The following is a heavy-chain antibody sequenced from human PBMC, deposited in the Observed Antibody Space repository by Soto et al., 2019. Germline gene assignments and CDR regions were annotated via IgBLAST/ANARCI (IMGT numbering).Heavy chain of an antibody. CDR2: IIPILGIA. CDR3: ARRYCSGGSCYLDY. Sequence: QVQLVQSGAEVKKPGSSVKVSCKASGGTFSSYTISWVRQAPGQGLEWMGRIIPILGIANYAQKFQGRVTITTDKSTTTAYIELSSLRSADTAVYYCARRYCSGGSCYLDYWGQGTLVSVSS. J-gene: IGHJ4*02. D-gene: IGHD2-15*01. CDR1: GGTFSSYT. V-gene: IGHV1-69*02.